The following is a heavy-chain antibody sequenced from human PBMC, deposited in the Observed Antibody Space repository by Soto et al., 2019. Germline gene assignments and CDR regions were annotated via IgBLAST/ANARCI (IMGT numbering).Heavy chain of an antibody. V-gene: IGHV1-69*08. CDR1: GGTFSSYT. CDR3: ARDVGGGGVDY. Sequence: QVQLVQSGAEVKKPGSSVKVSCKASGGTFSSYTISWVRQAPGQGLEWMGRIIPILGIANYAQKFQGRVTITADKSTSTAYMELSSLRSEDTAVYYCARDVGGGGVDYWGQGTLVTVSS. J-gene: IGHJ4*02. D-gene: IGHD1-26*01. CDR2: IIPILGIA.